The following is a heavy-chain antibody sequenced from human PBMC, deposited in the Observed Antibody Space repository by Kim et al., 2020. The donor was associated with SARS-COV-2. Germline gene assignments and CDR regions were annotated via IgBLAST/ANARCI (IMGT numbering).Heavy chain of an antibody. Sequence: SETLSLTCTVSGGSISSGSYYWSWIRQPAGKGLEWIGRIYTSGSTNYNPSLKSRVTISVDTSKNQFSLKLSSVTAADTAVYYCARDNGRYYDFWSGYFQTPGYYYGMDVWGQGTTVTVSS. CDR3: ARDNGRYYDFWSGYFQTPGYYYGMDV. D-gene: IGHD3-3*01. V-gene: IGHV4-61*02. CDR1: GGSISSGSYY. J-gene: IGHJ6*02. CDR2: IYTSGST.